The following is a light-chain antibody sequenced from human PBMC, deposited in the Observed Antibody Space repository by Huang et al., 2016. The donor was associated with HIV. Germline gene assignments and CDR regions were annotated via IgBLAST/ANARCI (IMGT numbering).Light chain of an antibody. Sequence: ETVLTQSPVTLSVSPGERATLSCRASQSVSGNLAWYQQKPGQAPTLLIYSASIRATGIPARFSGSGSGTDFTLSISSLQSEDFAVYYCQQSHNWPPYTFGQGTKLEI. CDR2: SAS. CDR3: QQSHNWPPYT. CDR1: QSVSGN. J-gene: IGKJ2*01. V-gene: IGKV3-15*01.